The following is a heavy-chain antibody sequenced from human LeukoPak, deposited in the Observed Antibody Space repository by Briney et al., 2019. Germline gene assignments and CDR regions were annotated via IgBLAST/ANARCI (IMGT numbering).Heavy chain of an antibody. CDR3: ARDRGYSYLYYFDY. CDR1: GFPFSSYG. Sequence: GSLRLSCAASGFPFSSYGMHWVRQAPGKGLEWVAVIWYDGSNKYYADSVKGRFTISRDNSKNTLYLQMNSLRAEDTAVYYCARDRGYSYLYYFDYWGQGTLVTVSS. CDR2: IWYDGSNK. D-gene: IGHD5-18*01. V-gene: IGHV3-33*01. J-gene: IGHJ4*02.